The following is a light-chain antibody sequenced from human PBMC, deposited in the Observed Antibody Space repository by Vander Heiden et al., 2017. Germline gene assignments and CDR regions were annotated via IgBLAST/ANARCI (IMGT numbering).Light chain of an antibody. V-gene: IGKV1-5*03. CDR2: KAS. CDR1: QSISDW. CDR3: QQYNAYSWT. Sequence: DIQMTQFPSTLSASVGDRVTITCRASQSISDWLAWYQQKPGNTPKLLIYKASSLESGAPSRFSGSGSGTEFTLTISSLQPDDFATYYCQQYNAYSWTFGQGTKVEIK. J-gene: IGKJ1*01.